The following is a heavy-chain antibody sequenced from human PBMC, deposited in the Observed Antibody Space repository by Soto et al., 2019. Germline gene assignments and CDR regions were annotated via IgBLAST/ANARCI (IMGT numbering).Heavy chain of an antibody. CDR2: VYYSGRT. CDR3: ARDRVTTPRFYDF. Sequence: PSETLSLTCTVSGGSVSSVSHYWSWIRQPPGKGLEWIGYVYYSGRTTYNPSLKSRVTISVDTSKNQFSLKLSSVTAADTAIYYCARDRVTTPRFYDFWGQGILVTVSS. D-gene: IGHD2-21*02. V-gene: IGHV4-61*01. CDR1: GGSVSSVSHY. J-gene: IGHJ4*02.